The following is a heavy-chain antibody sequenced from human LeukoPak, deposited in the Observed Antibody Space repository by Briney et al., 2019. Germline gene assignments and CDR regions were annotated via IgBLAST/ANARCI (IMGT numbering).Heavy chain of an antibody. CDR3: ARVYYFASSGYYFPPDY. CDR1: GYTFTSYG. J-gene: IGHJ4*02. CDR2: MNPNSGNT. V-gene: IGHV1-8*03. D-gene: IGHD3-22*01. Sequence: ASVKVSCKASGYTFTSYGISWVRQATGQGLEWMGCMNPNSGNTVYAQKFHGRVTITSNTSINTAYMKLSSLRSEDTAMYYCARVYYFASSGYYFPPDYGGQGTLVTVSS.